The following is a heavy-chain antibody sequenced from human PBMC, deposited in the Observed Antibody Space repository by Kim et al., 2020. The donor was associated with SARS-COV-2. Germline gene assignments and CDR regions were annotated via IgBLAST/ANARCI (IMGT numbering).Heavy chain of an antibody. D-gene: IGHD6-13*01. CDR2: T. Sequence: TYYAAAVKGRFTVSRDNSKNSLFLQMSSLTAEDTARYYCARQTPAAATGDWGQGTLVTVSS. J-gene: IGHJ4*02. CDR3: ARQTPAAATGD. V-gene: IGHV3-23*01.